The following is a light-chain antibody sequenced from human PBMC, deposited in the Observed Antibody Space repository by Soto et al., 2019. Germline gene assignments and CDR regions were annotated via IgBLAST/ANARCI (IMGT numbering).Light chain of an antibody. CDR2: AAS. J-gene: IGKJ1*01. Sequence: EIVMTPSRSTLSGSPVESATLCCGASQRISDNLAWYQQKPGQPPRLLIYAASTRATGIPARFSGSGSGTDFTLTISSLVPEDFAVYYCQQSHNWPRTFGQGTKVDIK. CDR3: QQSHNWPRT. V-gene: IGKV3-11*01. CDR1: QRISDN.